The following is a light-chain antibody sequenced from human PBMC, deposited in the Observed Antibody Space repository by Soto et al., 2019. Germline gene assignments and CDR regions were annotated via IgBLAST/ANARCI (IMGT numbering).Light chain of an antibody. V-gene: IGKV3-15*01. CDR2: GAF. CDR1: QSVSYN. CDR3: QQCKNWPPLT. Sequence: EIVMTQSPATLSVSPGETATLSCRSRQSVSYNLAWYQQKPGQGPRLLIYGAFTRATGIPARFSGSESRREFTLTISSLQSEDFAVYYCQQCKNWPPLTFGGGIKVEIK. J-gene: IGKJ4*01.